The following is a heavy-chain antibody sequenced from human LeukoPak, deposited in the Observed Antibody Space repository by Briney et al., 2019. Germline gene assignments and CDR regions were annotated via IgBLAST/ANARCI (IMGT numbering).Heavy chain of an antibody. CDR2: IYISGST. J-gene: IGHJ4*02. D-gene: IGHD3-3*01. Sequence: SETLSLTCTVSGGSISSYYWSWIRQPAGKGLEWIGRIYISGSTNYNPSLKSRVTMSVDTSKNQFSLKLSSVTAADTAVYYCAREITIFGVVIYDYWGQGTLVTVSS. CDR1: GGSISSYY. V-gene: IGHV4-4*07. CDR3: AREITIFGVVIYDY.